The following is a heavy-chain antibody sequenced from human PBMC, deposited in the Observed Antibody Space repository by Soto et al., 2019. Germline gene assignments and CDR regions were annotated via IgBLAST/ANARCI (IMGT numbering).Heavy chain of an antibody. CDR1: GGTFGSYA. CDR2: IIPILNSP. J-gene: IGHJ6*02. Sequence: SVKVSCKASGGTFGSYAITWVRRAPGQGLEWLGGIIPILNSPAYAQKFQARVVITADEITNTAYMELNSLRFDETAVYYCAREAPYCTSATCPKFYDMGVWGRGTTVTVSS. V-gene: IGHV1-69*13. D-gene: IGHD2-2*01. CDR3: AREAPYCTSATCPKFYDMGV.